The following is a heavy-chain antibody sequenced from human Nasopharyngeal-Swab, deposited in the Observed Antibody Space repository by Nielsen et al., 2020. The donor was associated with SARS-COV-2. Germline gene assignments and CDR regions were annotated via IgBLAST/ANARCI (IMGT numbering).Heavy chain of an antibody. D-gene: IGHD1-26*01. CDR3: ARDHRGSYYSDYYYGMDV. J-gene: IGHJ6*02. CDR1: GFTFSSNY. Sequence: GGSLRLSCAASGFTFSSNYMSWVRQAPGKGLEWVSVIYSGGSTYYADSVKGRFTISRDNSKNTLYLQMNSLRAEDTAVYYCARDHRGSYYSDYYYGMDVWGQGTTVTVSS. CDR2: IYSGGST. V-gene: IGHV3-53*01.